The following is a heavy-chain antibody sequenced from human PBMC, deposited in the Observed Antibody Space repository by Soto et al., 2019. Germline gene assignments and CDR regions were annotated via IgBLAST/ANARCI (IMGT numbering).Heavy chain of an antibody. CDR3: VRDDDDGPKALEM. J-gene: IGHJ3*02. Sequence: QVQLVESGGGVVQPGRSLRLSCAASGFTFSNYGMHWVRQAPGKGLEWVSFILNDGSREYYRDSVKGRFTISRDNSRNTLFMPMNSLRDDDTALDYCVRDDDDGPKALEMWGQGTMVSVSS. CDR2: ILNDGSRE. D-gene: IGHD1-1*01. CDR1: GFTFSNYG. V-gene: IGHV3-33*01.